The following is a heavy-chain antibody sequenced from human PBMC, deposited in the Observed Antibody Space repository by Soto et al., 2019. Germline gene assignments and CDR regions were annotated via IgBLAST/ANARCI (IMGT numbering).Heavy chain of an antibody. CDR3: VRTACVINNCSYRGVR. V-gene: IGHV3-33*01. CDR1: GFDFKTYG. Sequence: QGQLVESGGGVVQPGRSMRLSCVASGFDFKTYGMHWVRQAPGKGLEWVAVIGFDGTNIHYSASVRGRFSISRDNSENTVSLQMNSLRVEDTALYYCVRTACVINNCSYRGVRWGQGILVT. D-gene: IGHD1-20*01. J-gene: IGHJ4*02. CDR2: IGFDGTNI.